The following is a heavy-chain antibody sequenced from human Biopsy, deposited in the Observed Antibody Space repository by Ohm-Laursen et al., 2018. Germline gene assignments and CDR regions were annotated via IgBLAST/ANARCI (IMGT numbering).Heavy chain of an antibody. CDR1: GYAVNDYF. D-gene: IGHD3-16*01. CDR3: ARDIMNRIAGLVARSDVFDV. CDR2: ISPNSGGT. Sequence: SVKVSCKGSGYAVNDYFLHWLRQAPGQGPAWMGWISPNSGGTNYAQKFQGRVTMTTDTSTSTVYLELRRLISDDTAVYYCARDIMNRIAGLVARSDVFDVWGQGTLVTVSS. J-gene: IGHJ3*01. V-gene: IGHV1-2*02.